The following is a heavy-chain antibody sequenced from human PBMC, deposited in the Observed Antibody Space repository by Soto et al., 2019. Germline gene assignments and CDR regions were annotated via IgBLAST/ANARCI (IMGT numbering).Heavy chain of an antibody. V-gene: IGHV3-23*01. J-gene: IGHJ4*02. CDR3: AKDLGIFDSSSDY. D-gene: IGHD6-13*01. CDR1: GFTFSSYA. Sequence: GGSLRLSCAASGFTFSSYAMSWVRQAPGKGLEWVSAISGSGGSTYYADSVKGRFTISRDNSKNTLYLQMNSLRAGDTAVYYCAKDLGIFDSSSDYWGQGTLVTVSS. CDR2: ISGSGGST.